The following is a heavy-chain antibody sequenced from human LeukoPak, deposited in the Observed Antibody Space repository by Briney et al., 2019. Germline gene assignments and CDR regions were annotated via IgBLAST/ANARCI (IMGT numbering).Heavy chain of an antibody. CDR1: GGSISSSSYY. J-gene: IGHJ4*02. CDR2: IYYSGST. V-gene: IGHV4-39*01. Sequence: SETLSLTCTVSGGSISSSSYYWGWIRQPPGKGLEWIGSIYYSGSTYYNPSLKSRVTISVDTSKNQFSPKLSSVTAADTAVYYCARHQAASGPLWAVAGTLEEDYWGQGTLVTVSS. D-gene: IGHD6-19*01. CDR3: ARHQAASGPLWAVAGTLEEDY.